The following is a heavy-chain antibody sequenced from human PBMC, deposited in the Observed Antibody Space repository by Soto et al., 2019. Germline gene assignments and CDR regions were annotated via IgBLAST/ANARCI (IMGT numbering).Heavy chain of an antibody. V-gene: IGHV3-7*04. CDR3: ARGGTTFGF. CDR1: GFTYSSHW. Sequence: GGSLRLSCAASGFTYSSHWMTWVRQAPGKGLEWVANIKQDGSEKHYVDSVKGRFTISRDNAKNSVYLQMNSLRAEDTAVYYCARGGTTFGFWGQGTMVTVSS. CDR2: IKQDGSEK. J-gene: IGHJ3*01.